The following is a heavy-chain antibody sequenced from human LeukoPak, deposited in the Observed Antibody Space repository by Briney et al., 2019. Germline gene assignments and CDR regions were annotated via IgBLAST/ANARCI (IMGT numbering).Heavy chain of an antibody. CDR3: ARGRGSGSFDGYFDY. D-gene: IGHD3-10*01. J-gene: IGHJ4*02. V-gene: IGHV4-61*02. CDR1: GGSISSGSYY. CDR2: IYTSGST. Sequence: SETLSLTCTVSGGSISSGSYYWSWIRQPAGKGLEWIGRIYTSGSTNYNPSLKSRVTISVDTSKNQFSLKLSSVTAADTAVYHCARGRGSGSFDGYFDYWGQGTLVTVSS.